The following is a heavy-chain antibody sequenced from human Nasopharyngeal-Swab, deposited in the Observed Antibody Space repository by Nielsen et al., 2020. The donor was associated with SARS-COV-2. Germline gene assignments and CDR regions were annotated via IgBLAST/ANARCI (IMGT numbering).Heavy chain of an antibody. Sequence: SETLSLTCTVSGGSISSGSIRSYYWSWIRQPPGKGLEWIGYFSYTGITKYKPSFKSRVTMSVDMSKNQFSLKLTSVAAADTAVYYCAREVVGGLVDSWGQGTLVTVSS. J-gene: IGHJ4*02. CDR2: FSYTGIT. V-gene: IGHV4-61*01. D-gene: IGHD1-26*01. CDR3: AREVVGGLVDS. CDR1: GGSISSGSIRSYY.